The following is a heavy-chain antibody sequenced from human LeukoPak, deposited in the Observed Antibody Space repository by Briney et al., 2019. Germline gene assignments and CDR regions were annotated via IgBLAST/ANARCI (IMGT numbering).Heavy chain of an antibody. CDR2: ISWNSDKI. Sequence: PGGSLRLSCAASGFTFSDYYMTWIRQAPGRGLEWVSGISWNSDKIGYADSVKGRFTISRDNAKNSLYLQMNSLRAEDTAVYYCAELGITMIGGVWGKGTTVTISS. CDR3: AELGITMIGGV. D-gene: IGHD3-10*02. CDR1: GFTFSDYY. V-gene: IGHV3-11*06. J-gene: IGHJ6*04.